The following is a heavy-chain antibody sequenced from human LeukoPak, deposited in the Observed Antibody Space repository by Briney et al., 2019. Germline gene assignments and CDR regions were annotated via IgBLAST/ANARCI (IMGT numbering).Heavy chain of an antibody. CDR1: GGSISSYY. J-gene: IGHJ4*02. Sequence: PSETLSLTCTVSGGSISSYYWSWIRQPPGKGLEWIGEISHRGRTYYNLSLKSRVTMSVDTSKNQFSLKLSSVTAADTAVYYCAIQAYSSSWNQLDYWGQGTLVTVSS. V-gene: IGHV4-59*12. CDR3: AIQAYSSSWNQLDY. D-gene: IGHD6-13*01. CDR2: ISHRGRT.